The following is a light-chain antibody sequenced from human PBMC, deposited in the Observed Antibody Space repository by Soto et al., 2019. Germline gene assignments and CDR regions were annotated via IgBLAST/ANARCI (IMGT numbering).Light chain of an antibody. Sequence: EIVMTQSPATLSVSPGERATLSCRASQSVSSNLAWYQQKPGQAPRLLIYGASTRATGIPARFSGSGSGTELTLIISSLQSEDFAVYYCQQYNNWPPRTFGQGTKVEIK. CDR2: GAS. V-gene: IGKV3-15*01. CDR1: QSVSSN. J-gene: IGKJ1*01. CDR3: QQYNNWPPRT.